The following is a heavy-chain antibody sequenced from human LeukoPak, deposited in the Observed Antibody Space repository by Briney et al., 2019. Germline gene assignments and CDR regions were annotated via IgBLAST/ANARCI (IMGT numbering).Heavy chain of an antibody. J-gene: IGHJ4*02. CDR3: ARDLWY. CDR2: ISYGGSNK. Sequence: GGSLRLSCAASGFTFSSYAMHWVGRVPGKGLEWVAVISYGGSNKYYADSVKGRFTISRDNSKNTLYLQMNSLRAEDTAVYYCARDLWYWGQGTLVTVSS. CDR1: GFTFSSYA. V-gene: IGHV3-30-3*01. D-gene: IGHD3-16*01.